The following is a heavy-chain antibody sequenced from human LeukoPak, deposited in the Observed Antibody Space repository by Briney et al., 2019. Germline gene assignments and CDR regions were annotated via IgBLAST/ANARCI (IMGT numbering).Heavy chain of an antibody. J-gene: IGHJ4*01. D-gene: IGHD3-22*01. Sequence: GGSLRLSCAASGFTFSSYSINWVRQAPGKGLEWVSFISSSSSYIYYVDSVKGRFIISRDNAKNSLYLQMNSLRAEDTAVYYCARGNDYYDTSGYYYWGQGTLVTVSS. CDR3: ARGNDYYDTSGYYY. CDR2: ISSSSSYI. V-gene: IGHV3-21*01. CDR1: GFTFSSYS.